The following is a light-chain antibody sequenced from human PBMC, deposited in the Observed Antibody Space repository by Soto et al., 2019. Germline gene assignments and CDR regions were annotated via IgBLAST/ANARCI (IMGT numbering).Light chain of an antibody. CDR1: QNINKW. J-gene: IGKJ1*01. CDR3: QQYKTSST. Sequence: DVQMTQSPSTLTASVGDRVTITCRASQNINKWLAWYQQKPGRAPKLLIYEASTLQPGVPSRFTGRGFGTEVTLTISSLRPDDFAAYWCQQYKTSSTFGQGTKMDFK. CDR2: EAS. V-gene: IGKV1-5*03.